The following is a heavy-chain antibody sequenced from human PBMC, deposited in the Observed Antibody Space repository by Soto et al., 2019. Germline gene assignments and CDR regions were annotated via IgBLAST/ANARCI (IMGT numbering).Heavy chain of an antibody. CDR1: GYTFSNYY. J-gene: IGHJ4*02. CDR2: IDPSGGRT. V-gene: IGHV1-46*01. CDR3: ARLLAPYCGGDRYSGFDH. Sequence: ASVKVSCKASGYTFSNYYMNWVRQAPGQGLEWMGVIDPSGGRTNYAQKFQGRVTMTRDTSTSTVYMEVSSLRSEDTAVYYCARLLAPYCGGDRYSGFDHWGQGTQVTVSS. D-gene: IGHD2-21*02.